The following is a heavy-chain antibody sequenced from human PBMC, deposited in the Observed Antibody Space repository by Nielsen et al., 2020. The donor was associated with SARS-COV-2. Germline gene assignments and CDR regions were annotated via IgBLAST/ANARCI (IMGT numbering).Heavy chain of an antibody. CDR2: ITSDGSRS. J-gene: IGHJ4*02. CDR3: VRVRDDGYYFDTGPFDY. D-gene: IGHD2/OR15-2a*01. V-gene: IGHV3-74*01. Sequence: GGSLRLSCEGSGYTFSDYYMNWVRQAPGKGLMWVARITSDGSRSAYADAVKGRFIMSRDNARDTLSLQMNSLSAEDTAVYYCVRVRDDGYYFDTGPFDYWGQGALVTVSS. CDR1: GYTFSDYY.